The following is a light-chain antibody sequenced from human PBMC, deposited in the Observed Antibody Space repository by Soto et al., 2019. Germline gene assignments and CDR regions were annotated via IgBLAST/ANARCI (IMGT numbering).Light chain of an antibody. Sequence: EIVLTQSPATLSLSPGERATLSCRASQSVGTFLAWYQHKPGQAPRLLIYDASNRATGVPARFSGSGSGTDFTLTISSLEPEDFAVYYCEQRSNWPPALTFGGGNKV. CDR2: DAS. CDR3: EQRSNWPPALT. V-gene: IGKV3-11*01. J-gene: IGKJ4*01. CDR1: QSVGTF.